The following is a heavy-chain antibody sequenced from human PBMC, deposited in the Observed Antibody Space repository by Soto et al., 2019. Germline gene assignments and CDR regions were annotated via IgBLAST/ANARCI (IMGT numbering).Heavy chain of an antibody. Sequence: GESLKISCKGSGYSFTSYWISWVRQMPGKGLERMGMIYPSDSYTNYSPSFQGHVTISADKSISTAYLQWSSLKASDTAMYYCTTDGSTGLYPPTPNYYGMDVWGEGTTVTVSS. CDR1: GYSFTSYW. CDR2: IYPSDSYT. D-gene: IGHD3-16*01. CDR3: TTDGSTGLYPPTPNYYGMDV. V-gene: IGHV5-10-1*01. J-gene: IGHJ6*04.